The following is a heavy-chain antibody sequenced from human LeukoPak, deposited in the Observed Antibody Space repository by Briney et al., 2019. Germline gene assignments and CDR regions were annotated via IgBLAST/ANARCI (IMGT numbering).Heavy chain of an antibody. CDR3: ARGRREAYYDILTGVNWFDP. V-gene: IGHV3-21*01. CDR2: ISSSSSYI. J-gene: IGHJ5*02. CDR1: GFTFSSYS. Sequence: GGSLRLSCAASGFTFSSYSMNWVRQAPGKGLEWVSSISSSSSYIYYADSVKSRSTISRDNAKNSLYLQMNSLRAEDTAVYYCARGRREAYYDILTGVNWFDPWGQGTLVTVSS. D-gene: IGHD3-9*01.